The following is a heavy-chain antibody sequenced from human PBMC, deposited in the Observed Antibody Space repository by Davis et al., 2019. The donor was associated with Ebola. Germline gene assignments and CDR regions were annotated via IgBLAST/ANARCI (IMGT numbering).Heavy chain of an antibody. J-gene: IGHJ4*02. Sequence: PGGSLRLSCAASGFAFTRHSMNWVRQAPGKGLEWTAFISSGGDDRYYADSVRGRFTVSRDNAKYSLFLQLNSLRDEDTAQYYCAKAYYGSGSYSTSNADEYVDYWGQGTLVTVSS. CDR1: GFAFTRHS. D-gene: IGHD3-10*01. CDR2: ISSGGDDR. V-gene: IGHV3-48*02. CDR3: AKAYYGSGSYSTSNADEYVDY.